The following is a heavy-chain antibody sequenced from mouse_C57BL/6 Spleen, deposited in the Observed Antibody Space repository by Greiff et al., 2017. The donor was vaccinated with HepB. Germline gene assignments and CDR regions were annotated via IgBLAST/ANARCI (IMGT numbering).Heavy chain of an antibody. CDR2: IYPGSGST. V-gene: IGHV1-55*01. CDR1: GYTFTSYW. CDR3: ARRGYYGSSSFDY. D-gene: IGHD1-1*01. Sequence: VQLQQSGAELVKPGASVKMSCKASGYTFTSYWITWVKQRPGQGLVWIGDIYPGSGSTNYNEKFKSKTTLTVDTSSSTAYMQLGSLTYEDSAVYHGARRGYYGSSSFDYWGQGTTLRVS. J-gene: IGHJ2*01.